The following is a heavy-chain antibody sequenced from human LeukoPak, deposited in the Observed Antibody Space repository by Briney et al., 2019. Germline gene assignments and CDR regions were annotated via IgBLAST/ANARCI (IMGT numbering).Heavy chain of an antibody. CDR3: ARSPDILTGENFDY. CDR2: TNPNSGGT. Sequence: ASVKVSCRASGYTFTGYNMHWVRQAPGLGLEWMGWTNPNSGGTNYAQKFQGRVTMTRDTSISTAYMVLSRLRSDDTAVYYCARSPDILTGENFDYWGQGTLVTVSS. D-gene: IGHD3-9*01. J-gene: IGHJ4*02. CDR1: GYTFTGYN. V-gene: IGHV1-2*02.